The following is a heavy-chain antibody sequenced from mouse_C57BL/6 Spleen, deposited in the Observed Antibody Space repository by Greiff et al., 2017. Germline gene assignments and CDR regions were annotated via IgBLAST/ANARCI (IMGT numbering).Heavy chain of an antibody. CDR1: GYTFTDYN. CDR2: INPNNGGT. Sequence: VHVKQSGPELVKPGASVKMSCKASGYTFTDYNMHWVKQSHGKSLEWIGYINPNNGGTSYNQKFKGKATLTVNKSSSTAYMELRSLTSEDSAVYYCARSGNYVLAWFAYWGQGTLVTVSA. CDR3: ARSGNYVLAWFAY. V-gene: IGHV1-22*01. D-gene: IGHD2-1*01. J-gene: IGHJ3*01.